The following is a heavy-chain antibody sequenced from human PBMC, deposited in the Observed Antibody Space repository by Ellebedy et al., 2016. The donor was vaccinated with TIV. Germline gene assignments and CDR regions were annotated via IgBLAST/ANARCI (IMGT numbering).Heavy chain of an antibody. CDR2: IWYDGSNK. CDR3: AKDRGVGASAFDI. J-gene: IGHJ3*02. V-gene: IGHV3-33*03. D-gene: IGHD1-26*01. CDR1: GFTFSSYG. Sequence: GGSLRLSXAASGFTFSSYGMHWVRQAPGKGLEWVAVIWYDGSNKYYADSVKGRFTISRDNAKNSLYLQMNSLRAEDTALYYCAKDRGVGASAFDIWGKGTMVSVAS.